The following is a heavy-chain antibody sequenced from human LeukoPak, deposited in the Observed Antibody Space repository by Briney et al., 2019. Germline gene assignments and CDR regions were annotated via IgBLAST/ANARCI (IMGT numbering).Heavy chain of an antibody. CDR1: GGSISSSSYY. CDR3: ATNSLPGIAAAGYYYFDY. Sequence: SETLSLTCTVSGGSISSSSYYWGWIRQPPGKGLEWIGSIYYSGSTYYNPSLKSRVTISVDTSKNQFSLKLSSVTAADTAVYYCATNSLPGIAAAGYYYFDYWGQGTLVTVPS. V-gene: IGHV4-39*07. D-gene: IGHD6-13*01. J-gene: IGHJ4*02. CDR2: IYYSGST.